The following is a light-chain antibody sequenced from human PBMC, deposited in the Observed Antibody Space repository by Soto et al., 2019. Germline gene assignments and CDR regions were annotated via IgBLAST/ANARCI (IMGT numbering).Light chain of an antibody. CDR3: QQRSNWPYT. V-gene: IGKV3-11*01. CDR2: DAS. CDR1: QSVSSF. J-gene: IGKJ2*01. Sequence: EIVLTQSPATLSLSPGERATLSCRASQSVSSFLAWYQQKPGQAPMLLIYDASNRATGIPARFSGSGSGTDFTLTISSLEPEDFAVYYCQQRSNWPYTVGQGTKLEI.